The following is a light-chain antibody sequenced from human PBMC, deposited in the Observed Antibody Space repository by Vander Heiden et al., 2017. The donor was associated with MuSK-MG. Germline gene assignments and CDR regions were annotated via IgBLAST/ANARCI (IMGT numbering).Light chain of an antibody. CDR3: SSYTSSSTLVV. CDR2: DVS. CDR1: SSDVGGYNY. V-gene: IGLV2-14*01. Sequence: QSALTQPASVSGSPGQSLTISCPGTSSDVGGYNYVSWYQQHPGKAPKLMIYDVSNRPSGVSNRFSGSKSGNTASLTISGLQAEDEADYYCSSYTSSSTLVVFGGGTKLTVL. J-gene: IGLJ2*01.